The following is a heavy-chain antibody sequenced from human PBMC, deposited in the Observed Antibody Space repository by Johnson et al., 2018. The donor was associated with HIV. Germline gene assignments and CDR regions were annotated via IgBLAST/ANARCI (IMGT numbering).Heavy chain of an antibody. V-gene: IGHV3-30-3*01. CDR3: AREGLWELLGHDAFDI. Sequence: QVQLVESGGGVVQPGRSLRLSCAASGFTFSSYAMHWVRQAPGKGLEWVAVISYDGSNKYYADSVKGRFTISSDNSKNTLYLQMNSLRAEDTAVYYCAREGLWELLGHDAFDIWGQGTMVTVSS. CDR2: ISYDGSNK. D-gene: IGHD1-26*01. J-gene: IGHJ3*02. CDR1: GFTFSSYA.